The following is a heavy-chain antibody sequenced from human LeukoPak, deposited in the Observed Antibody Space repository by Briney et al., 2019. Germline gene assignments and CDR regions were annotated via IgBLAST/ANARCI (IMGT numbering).Heavy chain of an antibody. V-gene: IGHV3-7*01. J-gene: IGHJ4*02. CDR3: ARGHTYYDILTGYKLIDY. CDR2: IKQDGSEK. CDR1: GFTFSSYW. Sequence: GGSLRLSCAASGFTFSSYWMSWVRQAPGKGLEWVAIIKQDGSEKYYVDSVKGRFTISRDNAKNSLYLQMNSLRAEDTAVYYCARGHTYYDILTGYKLIDYWGQGTLVTVSS. D-gene: IGHD3-9*01.